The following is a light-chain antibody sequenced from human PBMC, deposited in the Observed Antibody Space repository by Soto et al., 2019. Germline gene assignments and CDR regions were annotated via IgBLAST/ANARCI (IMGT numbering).Light chain of an antibody. CDR3: QQRSNWPPSIT. CDR2: DAS. J-gene: IGKJ5*01. Sequence: EIVLTQSPATLSCSPGERATRSCRASQSVSSYLAWYQQKPGQAPRLLIYDASNRATGIPARFSGSGSGTDFTLTISSLEPEDFAVYYCQQRSNWPPSITFGQGTRLEIK. CDR1: QSVSSY. V-gene: IGKV3-11*01.